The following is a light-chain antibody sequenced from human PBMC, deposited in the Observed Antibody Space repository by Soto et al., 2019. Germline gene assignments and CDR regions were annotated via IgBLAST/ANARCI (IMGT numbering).Light chain of an antibody. CDR2: AAS. V-gene: IGKV3-20*01. Sequence: EIVLTQSPGTLSLSPGERATLSCRASQSVSSNFLAWFQQQPGQAPRLLVYAASSRVTGIPDRFSGSGSGTDFTITISRLEPEDFAVYYCQQYGGSPITFGQGTRLEIK. CDR3: QQYGGSPIT. J-gene: IGKJ5*01. CDR1: QSVSSNF.